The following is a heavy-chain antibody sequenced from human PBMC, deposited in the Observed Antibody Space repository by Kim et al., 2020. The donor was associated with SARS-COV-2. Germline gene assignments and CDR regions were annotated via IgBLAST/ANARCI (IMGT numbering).Heavy chain of an antibody. Sequence: ASVKVSCKVSGYTLTELSMHWVRQAPGKGLEWMGGFDPEDGETIYAQKFQGRVTMTEDTSTDTAYMELSRLRSEDTAVYYCATRAGGKYYYARSGYPTGGYGMAVWGQGTTVTVYS. CDR1: GYTLTELS. CDR3: ATRAGGKYYYARSGYPTGGYGMAV. CDR2: FDPEDGET. D-gene: IGHD3-22*01. J-gene: IGHJ6*02. V-gene: IGHV1-24*01.